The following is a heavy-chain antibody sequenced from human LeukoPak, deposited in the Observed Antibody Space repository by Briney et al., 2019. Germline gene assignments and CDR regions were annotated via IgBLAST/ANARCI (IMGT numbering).Heavy chain of an antibody. Sequence: GGSLRLSCAASGFTFSSYAMSWVRQAPGKGLEWVSAISGSGGSTYYADSVKGRFTISRDNAKNSLYLQMNSLRAEDTAVYYCARVLKDSSSSFLFDYWGQGTLVTVSS. CDR2: ISGSGGST. J-gene: IGHJ4*02. CDR3: ARVLKDSSSSFLFDY. D-gene: IGHD6-6*01. V-gene: IGHV3-23*01. CDR1: GFTFSSYA.